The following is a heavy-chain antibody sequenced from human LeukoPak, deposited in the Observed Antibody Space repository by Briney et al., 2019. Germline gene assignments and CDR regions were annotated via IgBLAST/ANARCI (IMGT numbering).Heavy chain of an antibody. J-gene: IGHJ4*02. V-gene: IGHV3-23*01. CDR3: AKRVVGSYD. Sequence: GGSLRLSCAASGFILSSYAMAWVRQAPGKGLEWVSAISGSGSSTYYADSVKGRFTISRDNSKNTLYLQMNSLRAEDSALYYCAKRVVGSYDWGQGTLVTVSS. CDR1: GFILSSYA. CDR2: ISGSGSST. D-gene: IGHD2-15*01.